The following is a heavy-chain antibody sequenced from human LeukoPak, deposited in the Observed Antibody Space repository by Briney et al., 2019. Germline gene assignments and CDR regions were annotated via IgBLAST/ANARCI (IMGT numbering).Heavy chain of an antibody. CDR1: GGSISSSSYY. J-gene: IGHJ4*02. CDR2: ISYSGST. Sequence: SETLSLTCTVSGGSISSSSYYWGWIRQPPGKGMEWIGSISYSGSTYYNPSLKSRVTISLDTSKNQFSLKLTSVTAADTAVYYRPRSRSLIWRYYFDYSGQGTLVTVSS. V-gene: IGHV4-39*01. CDR3: PRSRSLIWRYYFDY. D-gene: IGHD2-21*01.